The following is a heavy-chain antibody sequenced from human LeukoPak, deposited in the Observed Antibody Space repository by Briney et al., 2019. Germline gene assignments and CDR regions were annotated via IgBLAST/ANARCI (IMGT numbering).Heavy chain of an antibody. CDR1: GFTFSSYA. V-gene: IGHV3-23*01. J-gene: IGHJ2*01. CDR3: AEDRRGWLRLLEVFDL. Sequence: GGSLRLSCAASGFTFSSYAMSWVRQAPGKGLEWVSAISGSGGSTYYADSVKGRFTVSRDNSKNTLYLQMNSLRAEDTAVYYCAEDRRGWLRLLEVFDLWGRGTLVTVSS. D-gene: IGHD5-12*01. CDR2: ISGSGGST.